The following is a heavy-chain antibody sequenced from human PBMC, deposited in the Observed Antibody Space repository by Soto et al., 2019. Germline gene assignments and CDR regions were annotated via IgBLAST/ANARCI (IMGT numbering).Heavy chain of an antibody. J-gene: IGHJ4*02. CDR2: ISSSGNTI. D-gene: IGHD3-3*01. CDR3: AREYDFWSGLIDY. V-gene: IGHV3-11*01. Sequence: GGSLRLSCAASGFTFSDYYMNWIRQAPGKGLEWVSYISSSGNTIYYADSVKGRFTISRDNAKNSLYLQMNSLGAEDTAVYYCAREYDFWSGLIDYWGQGTLVTVSS. CDR1: GFTFSDYY.